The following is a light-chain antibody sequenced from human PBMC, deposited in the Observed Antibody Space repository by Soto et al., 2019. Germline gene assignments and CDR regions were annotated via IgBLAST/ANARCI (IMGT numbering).Light chain of an antibody. CDR2: GAS. Sequence: EIVLTQSPGTLSLSPGERATLSCRASQSVSSSYLAWYQQKPGQAPRLLIYGASSRATGTPDRFSGSGSGTEFTLTINSLQADDFATYYCQQHNSFSITFGQGTRLEI. CDR1: QSVSSSY. J-gene: IGKJ5*01. V-gene: IGKV3-20*01. CDR3: QQHNSFSIT.